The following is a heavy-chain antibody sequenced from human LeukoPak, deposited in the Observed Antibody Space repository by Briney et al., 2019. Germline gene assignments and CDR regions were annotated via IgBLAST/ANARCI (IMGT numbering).Heavy chain of an antibody. CDR3: ARYYSGSYGFDY. D-gene: IGHD1-26*01. CDR2: IYYSGST. J-gene: IGHJ4*02. V-gene: IGHV4-39*01. CDR1: GGSISSSNYY. Sequence: SETLSLTCTVSGGSISSSNYYWGWIRQPPGEGLEWIGYIYYSGSTYYNPSLKSRVTMSVDTSKNQFSLKLSSVTAADTAVYYCARYYSGSYGFDYWGQGTLVTFSS.